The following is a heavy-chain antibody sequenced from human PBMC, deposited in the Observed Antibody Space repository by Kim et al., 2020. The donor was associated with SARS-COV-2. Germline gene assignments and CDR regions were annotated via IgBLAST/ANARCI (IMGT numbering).Heavy chain of an antibody. J-gene: IGHJ4*02. D-gene: IGHD6-19*01. Sequence: PSRKSRVTISVDTSKNQFSLKLSSVTAADTAVYYCARDRDSSGWGYYFDYWGQGTLVTVSS. CDR3: ARDRDSSGWGYYFDY. V-gene: IGHV4-59*01.